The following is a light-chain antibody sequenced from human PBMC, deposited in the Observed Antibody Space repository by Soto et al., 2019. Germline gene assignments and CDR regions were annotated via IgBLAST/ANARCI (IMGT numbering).Light chain of an antibody. CDR2: DVS. V-gene: IGKV3-11*01. CDR1: QSVGTY. Sequence: EIVLTQSPATLSLSPGERATLSCRASQSVGTYLAWYQQKPGQAPRLLIYDVSDRATGIPARFSGSGSGTNFTLTISGLEPEDFAVYYCQHRSGWPPWTFGQGTKVQI. J-gene: IGKJ1*01. CDR3: QHRSGWPPWT.